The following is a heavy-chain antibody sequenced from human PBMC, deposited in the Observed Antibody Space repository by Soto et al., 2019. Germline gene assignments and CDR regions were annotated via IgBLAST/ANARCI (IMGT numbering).Heavy chain of an antibody. CDR3: AGDLAIIAVSATAFEI. D-gene: IGHD6-19*01. CDR1: GGTFSSYA. CDR2: IIPIFGTA. Sequence: SVKVSCKASGGTFSSYAISWVRQAPGQGLEWMGEIIPIFGTANYAQKFRGRVTITADKSTSTAYMELRSLRSDDTAVYYCAGDLAIIAVSATAFEIWGQGTMVTV. J-gene: IGHJ3*02. V-gene: IGHV1-69*06.